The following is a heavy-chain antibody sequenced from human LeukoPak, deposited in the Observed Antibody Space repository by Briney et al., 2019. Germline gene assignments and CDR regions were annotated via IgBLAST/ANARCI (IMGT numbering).Heavy chain of an antibody. J-gene: IGHJ4*02. CDR2: ISWNSGSI. CDR3: AKGDYGGVY. D-gene: IGHD4-23*01. V-gene: IGHV3-9*01. Sequence: GGSLRLSCAASGFTFDDYAMHWVRQAPGKGLEWVSGISWNSGSIGYADSVKGRFTISRDNSKNTLYLQMNSLRAEDTAVYYCAKGDYGGVYWGQGTLVTVSS. CDR1: GFTFDDYA.